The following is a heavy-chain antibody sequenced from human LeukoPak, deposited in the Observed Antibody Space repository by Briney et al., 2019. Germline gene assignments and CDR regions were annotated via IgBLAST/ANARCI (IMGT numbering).Heavy chain of an antibody. CDR1: GFTFSSYG. CDR3: AKDLIGKNTYDAFGI. Sequence: GGSLRLSCAASGFTFSSYGMHWVRQAPGKGLEWVAFIRYDGTNKYYADSVKGRFTISRDNSKNTLYLQMNSLRGEDTAVYYCAKDLIGKNTYDAFGIWGQGTMVTVSS. J-gene: IGHJ3*02. D-gene: IGHD1-1*01. V-gene: IGHV3-30*02. CDR2: IRYDGTNK.